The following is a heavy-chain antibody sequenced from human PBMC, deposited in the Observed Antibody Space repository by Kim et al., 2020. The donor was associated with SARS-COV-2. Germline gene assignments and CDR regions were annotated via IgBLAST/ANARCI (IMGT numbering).Heavy chain of an antibody. CDR1: GYTFTSYV. Sequence: ASVKVSCKDSGYTFTSYVMHWVSKAPGQRLEWMGWIYAGNGNTKYSQKFQGRVTISRDTSASTAYMELSSLRSEDTAVYYCASTDILTGHNYYYYGMDVWGQVTTVTVSS. D-gene: IGHD3-9*01. J-gene: IGHJ6*02. V-gene: IGHV1-3*01. CDR2: IYAGNGNT. CDR3: ASTDILTGHNYYYYGMDV.